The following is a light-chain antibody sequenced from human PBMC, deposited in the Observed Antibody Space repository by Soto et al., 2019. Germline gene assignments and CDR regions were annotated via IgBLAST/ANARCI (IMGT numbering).Light chain of an antibody. CDR2: AAS. V-gene: IGKV1-27*01. CDR3: QKYNSALWLT. J-gene: IGKJ4*01. CDR1: QGISNY. Sequence: DIPMTQSPSSLSASVGDRVTITCRASQGISNYLAWYQQKPGKVPKLLIYAASTLQSGVPSRFSGSGSGTDFTLTISSLQPEDVATYYCQKYNSALWLTFGGGTKVEIK.